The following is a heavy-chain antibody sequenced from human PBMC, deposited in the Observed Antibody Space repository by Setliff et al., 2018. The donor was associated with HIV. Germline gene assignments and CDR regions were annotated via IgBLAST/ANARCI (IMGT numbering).Heavy chain of an antibody. CDR1: GFTFGSYA. D-gene: IGHD3-10*01. CDR3: ARDSVRGASWYPGGFDV. Sequence: GGSLRLSCAPSGFTFGSYAMSWVRQAPGKGLEWVSVISGSGDSTFYADSLKGRFTISRDNSKNTLYLQMNSLRAEDTAVYYCARDSVRGASWYPGGFDVWGQGAMVTVSS. J-gene: IGHJ3*01. CDR2: ISGSGDST. V-gene: IGHV3-23*01.